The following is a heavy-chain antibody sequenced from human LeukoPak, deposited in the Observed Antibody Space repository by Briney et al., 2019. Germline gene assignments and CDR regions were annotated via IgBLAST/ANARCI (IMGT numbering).Heavy chain of an antibody. CDR2: IWYDGSNK. CDR3: ARESRNAYYYDSSGNLPIDY. D-gene: IGHD3-22*01. J-gene: IGHJ4*02. V-gene: IGHV3-33*01. Sequence: GGSLRLSCAASGFTFSSYGMHWVRRAPGKGLEWVAVIWYDGSNKYYADSVKGRFTISRDNSKNTLYLQMNSLRAEDTAVYYCARESRNAYYYDSSGNLPIDYWGQGTLVTVSS. CDR1: GFTFSSYG.